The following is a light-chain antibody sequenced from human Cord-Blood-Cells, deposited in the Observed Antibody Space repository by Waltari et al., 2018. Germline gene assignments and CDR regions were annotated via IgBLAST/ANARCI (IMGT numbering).Light chain of an antibody. CDR3: QQSYSTPYT. J-gene: IGKJ2*01. CDR1: PTITSY. V-gene: IGKV1-39*01. Sequence: DIQMTPSPSSLSASVRDRVTTTIRASPTITSYLNWYQQKPGKAPKLLIYAASSLQSGVPSRFSGSGSGTDFTLTISSLQPEDFATYYCQQSYSTPYTFGQGTKLEIK. CDR2: AAS.